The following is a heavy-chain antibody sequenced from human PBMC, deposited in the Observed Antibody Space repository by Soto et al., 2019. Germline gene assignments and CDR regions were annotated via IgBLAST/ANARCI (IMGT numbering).Heavy chain of an antibody. CDR3: ATAIYDSSGWYRDYYYYGMDV. V-gene: IGHV1-24*01. CDR1: GYTFTSYY. CDR2: FDPEDGET. D-gene: IGHD6-19*01. Sequence: ASVKVSCKASGYTFTSYYMHWVRQAPGKGLEWMGGFDPEDGETIYAQKFQGRVTMTEDTSTDTAYMELSSLRSEDTAVYYCATAIYDSSGWYRDYYYYGMDVWGQGTTVTVS. J-gene: IGHJ6*02.